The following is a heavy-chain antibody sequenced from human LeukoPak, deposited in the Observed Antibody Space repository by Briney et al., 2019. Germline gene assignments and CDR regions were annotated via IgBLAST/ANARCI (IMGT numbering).Heavy chain of an antibody. D-gene: IGHD3-10*01. Sequence: PSETLSLTCAVYGGSFSGYYWSWIRQPPGKGLEWIGEINHSGSTNYNPSLKSRVTISVDTSKNQFSLKLSSVTAADTAVYYCARGKYYGSGSSTRYYYYGMDVWGQGTTVTVSS. J-gene: IGHJ6*02. V-gene: IGHV4-34*01. CDR2: INHSGST. CDR3: ARGKYYGSGSSTRYYYYGMDV. CDR1: GGSFSGYY.